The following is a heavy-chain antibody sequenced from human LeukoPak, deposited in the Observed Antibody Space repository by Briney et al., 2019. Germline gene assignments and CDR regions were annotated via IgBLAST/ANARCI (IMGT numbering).Heavy chain of an antibody. V-gene: IGHV4-39*01. J-gene: IGHJ4*02. Sequence: SETLSLTCTVSGGSISSSSYYWGWIRQPPGKGLEWIGSIYYSGSTYYNPSLKSRVTISVDTSKNQFSLKLSSVTAADTAVYYCARRSYAGYFDYWGQGTLSPSPQ. D-gene: IGHD4-23*01. CDR2: IYYSGST. CDR3: ARRSYAGYFDY. CDR1: GGSISSSSYY.